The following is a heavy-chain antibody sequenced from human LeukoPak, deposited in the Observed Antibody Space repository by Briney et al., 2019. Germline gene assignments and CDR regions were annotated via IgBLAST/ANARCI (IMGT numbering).Heavy chain of an antibody. CDR1: GFTFSSYS. D-gene: IGHD3-9*01. CDR2: ISSSSSYI. CDR3: ARDFESYWFDP. J-gene: IGHJ5*02. V-gene: IGHV3-21*01. Sequence: GGSLRLSCAASGFTFSSYSMNWVRQAPGKGLEWVSSISSSSSYIYYADSVKGRFTISRDNAKNSLYLQMNSLRAEDTAVYYCARDFESYWFDPWGQGTLVTVSS.